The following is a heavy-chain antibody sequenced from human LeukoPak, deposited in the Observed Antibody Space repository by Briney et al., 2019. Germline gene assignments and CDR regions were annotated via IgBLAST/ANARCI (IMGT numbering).Heavy chain of an antibody. CDR3: ARGLAVAGTDTRLYYYYGMDV. D-gene: IGHD6-19*01. V-gene: IGHV4-34*01. CDR1: GGSFSGYY. CDR2: INHSGST. J-gene: IGHJ6*02. Sequence: MSSETLSLTCAVHGGSFSGYYWSWIRQPPGKGLEWIGEINHSGSTNYNPSLKSRVTISVDTSKNQFSLKLSSVTAADTAVYYCARGLAVAGTDTRLYYYYGMDVWGQGTTVTVSS.